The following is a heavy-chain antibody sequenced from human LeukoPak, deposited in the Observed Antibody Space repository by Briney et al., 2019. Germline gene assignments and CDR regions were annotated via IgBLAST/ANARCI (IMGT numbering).Heavy chain of an antibody. CDR1: GFTFSNYA. V-gene: IGHV3-48*02. Sequence: GGSLRLSCAASGFTFSNYAFHWARQAPGKGLEWVSYISSSSSTIYYADSVKGRFTISRDNAKNSLYLQMNSLRDEDTAVYYCARRVVTMVQGVIIPRYYYYYMDVWGKGTTVTVSS. CDR3: ARRVVTMVQGVIIPRYYYYYMDV. CDR2: ISSSSSTI. D-gene: IGHD3-10*01. J-gene: IGHJ6*03.